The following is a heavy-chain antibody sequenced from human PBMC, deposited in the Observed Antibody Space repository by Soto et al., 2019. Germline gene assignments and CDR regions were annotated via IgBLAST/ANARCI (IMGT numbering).Heavy chain of an antibody. D-gene: IGHD1-26*01. V-gene: IGHV3-48*02. CDR3: ARGIVSGRGAFDI. J-gene: IGHJ3*02. Sequence: PGGSLRLSCAASGFALSSYSMNWVRQAPGKGLEWVSYISSSSTTIYYADSVKGRFTTSRDNAKNSLYLQMNSLRDEDTAVYYCARGIVSGRGAFDIWGQGTMVTVSS. CDR1: GFALSSYS. CDR2: ISSSSTTI.